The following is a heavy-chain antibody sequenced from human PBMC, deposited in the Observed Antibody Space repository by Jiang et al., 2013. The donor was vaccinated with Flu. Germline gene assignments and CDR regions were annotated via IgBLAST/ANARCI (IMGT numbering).Heavy chain of an antibody. J-gene: IGHJ6*02. Sequence: SGFTFSSYSMNWVRQAPGKGLEWVSSISSSSSYIYYADSVKGRFTISRDNAKNSLYLQMDSLRAEDTAVYYCARDPCSGGSCYHYYYYGMDVWGQGTTVTVSS. CDR1: GFTFSSYS. CDR2: ISSSSSYI. D-gene: IGHD2-15*01. V-gene: IGHV3-21*01. CDR3: ARDPCSGGSCYHYYYYGMDV.